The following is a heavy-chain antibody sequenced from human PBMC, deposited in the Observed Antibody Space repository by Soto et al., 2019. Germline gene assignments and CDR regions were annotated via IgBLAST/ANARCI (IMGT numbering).Heavy chain of an antibody. Sequence: QVQLVQSGAEVKKPGASVKVSCKASGYTFTSYGISWVRQAPGQGLEWMGWISVYNGNTKYAQKVQGRVTMTTDTYTRTAYMELRSLRSEDTAVYYCARDPEIFDSWGQGTLVTVST. V-gene: IGHV1-18*01. CDR3: ARDPEIFDS. J-gene: IGHJ4*02. CDR1: GYTFTSYG. CDR2: ISVYNGNT.